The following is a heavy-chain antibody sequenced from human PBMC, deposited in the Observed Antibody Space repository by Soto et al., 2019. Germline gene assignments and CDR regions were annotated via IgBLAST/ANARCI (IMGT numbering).Heavy chain of an antibody. CDR2: IYTSGST. V-gene: IGHV4-4*07. CDR1: VGSVSNFY. CDR3: ARSSHKESWFDP. D-gene: IGHD6-13*01. Sequence: LSLTCTVSVGSVSNFYWNWIRQPAGKRLEWIGRIYTSGSTNYNPSLRSRVTMSIDTSRNQFSLKLNSVTAADTAVYYCARSSHKESWFDPWGQGTLVTVSS. J-gene: IGHJ5*02.